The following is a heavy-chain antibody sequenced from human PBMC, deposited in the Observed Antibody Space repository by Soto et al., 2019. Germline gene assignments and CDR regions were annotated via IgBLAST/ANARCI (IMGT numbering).Heavy chain of an antibody. Sequence: GGSLRLSCAASGFTFSSYAMSWVRQAPGKGLEWVSAISGSGGSTYYADSVKGRFTISRDNSKNTLYLQMNSPRAEDTAVYYFASPDESYYFDYWGQGTLVTVSS. CDR3: ASPDESYYFDY. J-gene: IGHJ4*02. CDR2: ISGSGGST. CDR1: GFTFSSYA. V-gene: IGHV3-23*01.